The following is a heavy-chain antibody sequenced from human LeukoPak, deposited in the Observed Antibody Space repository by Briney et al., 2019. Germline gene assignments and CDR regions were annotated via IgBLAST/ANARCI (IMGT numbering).Heavy chain of an antibody. CDR1: GGSISSYY. Sequence: SETLSLTCTVSGGSISSYYWSWIRQPAGKGLEWIGRVYSSGTTNYNPSLKSRVTMSVDTSKNHFSLKLSSVTAADTAIYYCARDEGGSTRPPPAYNWFDPWGQGTLVTVSS. J-gene: IGHJ5*02. CDR3: ARDEGGSTRPPPAYNWFDP. V-gene: IGHV4-4*07. D-gene: IGHD1-1*01. CDR2: VYSSGTT.